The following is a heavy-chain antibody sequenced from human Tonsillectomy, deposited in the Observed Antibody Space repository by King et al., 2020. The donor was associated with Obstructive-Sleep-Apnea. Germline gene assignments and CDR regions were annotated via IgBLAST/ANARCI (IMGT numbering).Heavy chain of an antibody. J-gene: IGHJ4*02. Sequence: VQLVESGGGVVQPGRSLRLSCAASGFTFSIYGMHWVRQAPGKGLEGVAVVSFDGSYKYFADSVKGRFTISRDNSKSTLYLKMNSLRGEESAVYYCAKEDGPWELIRYFGYWGQGTLVTVSS. CDR1: GFTFSIYG. CDR2: VSFDGSYK. CDR3: AKEDGPWELIRYFGY. V-gene: IGHV3-30*18. D-gene: IGHD1-26*01.